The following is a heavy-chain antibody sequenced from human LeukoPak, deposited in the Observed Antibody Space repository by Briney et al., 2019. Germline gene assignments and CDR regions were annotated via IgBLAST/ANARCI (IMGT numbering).Heavy chain of an antibody. D-gene: IGHD3-22*01. J-gene: IGHJ5*02. CDR1: GGSISSYY. Sequence: PSETLSLTCTVSGGSISSYYWSWIRQPAGKGLEWIGRIYTSGSTNYNPSLKSRVTISVDTSKNQFSLKLSSVTAADTAVYYCARDKALGFDSSGFRAPPPPSNWFDPWGQGTLVTVSS. CDR3: ARDKALGFDSSGFRAPPPPSNWFDP. CDR2: IYTSGST. V-gene: IGHV4-4*07.